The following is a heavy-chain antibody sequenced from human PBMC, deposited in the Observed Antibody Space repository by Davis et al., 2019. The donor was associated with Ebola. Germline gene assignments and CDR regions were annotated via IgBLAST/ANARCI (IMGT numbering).Heavy chain of an antibody. D-gene: IGHD3-3*01. CDR3: ARDPTYYDFWSSYLDY. J-gene: IGHJ4*02. CDR2: IYHSGST. Sequence: SETLSLTCAVSGGSISSSNWWSWVRQPPGKGLEWIGEIYHSGSTNYNPSLKSRVTISVDKSKNQFSLKLSSVTAADTAVYYCARDPTYYDFWSSYLDYWGQGTLVTVSS. V-gene: IGHV4-4*02. CDR1: GGSISSSNW.